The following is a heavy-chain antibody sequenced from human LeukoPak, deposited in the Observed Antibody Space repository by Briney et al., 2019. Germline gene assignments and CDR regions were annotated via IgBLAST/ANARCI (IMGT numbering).Heavy chain of an antibody. J-gene: IGHJ3*02. V-gene: IGHV5-51*01. Sequence: GESLKISCKGSGYSFTSYWIGWERQMPGKGLEWMGIIYPGDSDTRYSPSFQGQVTISADKSISTAYLQWSSLKASDTAMYYCARHYGDTMIVPDAFDIWGQGTMVTVSS. CDR3: ARHYGDTMIVPDAFDI. CDR1: GYSFTSYW. CDR2: IYPGDSDT. D-gene: IGHD3-22*01.